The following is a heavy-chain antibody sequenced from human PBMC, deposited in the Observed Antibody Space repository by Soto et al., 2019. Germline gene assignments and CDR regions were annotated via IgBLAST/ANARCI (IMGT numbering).Heavy chain of an antibody. V-gene: IGHV3-7*03. CDR1: GFTFSSYW. CDR2: VKQDGSEK. J-gene: IGHJ3*02. Sequence: PGGSLRLSCAASGFTFSSYWMSWVRQAPGKGLEWVANVKQDGSEKYYVDSVKGRFTISRDNSKNTLYLQMNSLRAEDTAVYYCAKDLGDSSSWYDAFNIWGQGTMVTVSS. D-gene: IGHD6-13*01. CDR3: AKDLGDSSSWYDAFNI.